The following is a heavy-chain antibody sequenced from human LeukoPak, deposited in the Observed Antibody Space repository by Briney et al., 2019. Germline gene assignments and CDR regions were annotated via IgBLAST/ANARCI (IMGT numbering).Heavy chain of an antibody. D-gene: IGHD2-2*01. J-gene: IGHJ4*02. CDR2: INHSGST. V-gene: IGHV4-34*01. CDR3: AGGCSSTSCYSNFDY. CDR1: GGSFSGYY. Sequence: PSETLSLTCAVYGGSFSGYYWSWIRQPPGKGLEWIGEINHSGSTNYNPSLKSRVTISLDTSKNQFSLKLSSVTAADTAVYYCAGGCSSTSCYSNFDYWGQGTLVTVSS.